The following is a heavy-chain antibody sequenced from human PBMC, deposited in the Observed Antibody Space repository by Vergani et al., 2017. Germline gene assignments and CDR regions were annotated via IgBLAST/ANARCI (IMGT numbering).Heavy chain of an antibody. CDR2: ISHSGYT. CDR1: GYSISSGYY. Sequence: QVQLQESGPGLLKPSETLSLTCTVSGYSISSGYYWGWIRQPPGKGLEWIGSISHSGYTFYSPSLKSRVSMSVDTSKNQFSLRVNSVTAADTAVYYFVRDPWESGGPYSGCWGRGTLVTVSS. CDR3: VRDPWESGGPYSGC. J-gene: IGHJ4*02. D-gene: IGHD2-15*01. V-gene: IGHV4-38-2*02.